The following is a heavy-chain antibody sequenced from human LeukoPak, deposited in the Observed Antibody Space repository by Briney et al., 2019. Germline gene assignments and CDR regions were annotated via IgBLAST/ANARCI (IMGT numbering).Heavy chain of an antibody. J-gene: IGHJ5*02. Sequence: SETLSLTCAVYGGSFSDYYWGWIRQSPEKGLEWIGEINHSGSTVYNPSLKSRVTISVDTSKSQLSLKLNSVTAADTAMYYCAPNWDNWFDPWGQGTLVTVSS. CDR3: APNWDNWFDP. D-gene: IGHD3-16*01. V-gene: IGHV4-34*01. CDR2: INHSGST. CDR1: GGSFSDYY.